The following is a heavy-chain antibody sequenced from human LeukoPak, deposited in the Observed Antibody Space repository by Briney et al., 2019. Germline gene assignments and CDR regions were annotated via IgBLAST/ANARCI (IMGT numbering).Heavy chain of an antibody. J-gene: IGHJ5*02. Sequence: PSETLSLTCAVSGGSISSGGYSWSWIRQPPGKGLEWIGYIYHSGSTYYNPSLKSRVTISVDRSKNQFSLKLSSVTAADTAVYYCASDPEDRSGPTWGQGNLVTVSS. CDR1: GGSISSGGYS. D-gene: IGHD3-22*01. V-gene: IGHV4-30-2*01. CDR3: ASDPEDRSGPT. CDR2: IYHSGST.